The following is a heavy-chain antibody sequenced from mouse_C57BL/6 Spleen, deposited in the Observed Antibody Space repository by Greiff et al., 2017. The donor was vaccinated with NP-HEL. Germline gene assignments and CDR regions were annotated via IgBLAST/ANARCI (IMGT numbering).Heavy chain of an antibody. CDR3: ARPHSSGYVRGYAMDY. D-gene: IGHD3-2*02. CDR1: GFTFSDYY. J-gene: IGHJ4*01. Sequence: EVKLVESGGGLVQPGGSLKLSCAASGFTFSDYYMYWVRQTPEKRLEWVAYISNGGGSTYYPDTVKGRFTISRDNAKNTLYLQMSRLKSEDTAMYYCARPHSSGYVRGYAMDYWGQGTSVTVSS. V-gene: IGHV5-12*01. CDR2: ISNGGGST.